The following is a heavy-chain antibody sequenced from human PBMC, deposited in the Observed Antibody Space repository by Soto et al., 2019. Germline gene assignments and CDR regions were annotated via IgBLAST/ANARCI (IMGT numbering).Heavy chain of an antibody. Sequence: QITLKESGPTLVKPTQTLTLTCTFSGFSFSTYGVGVGWIRQPPEKALEWLAVIYWDDDKAYSTSLKSRLTITKDTSKHQVVLILTNVDPVDTATYYCPYVFWRGINHDFDSWGQGSLVTVSS. J-gene: IGHJ4*02. CDR3: PYVFWRGINHDFDS. D-gene: IGHD2-21*01. V-gene: IGHV2-5*02. CDR1: GFSFSTYGVG. CDR2: IYWDDDK.